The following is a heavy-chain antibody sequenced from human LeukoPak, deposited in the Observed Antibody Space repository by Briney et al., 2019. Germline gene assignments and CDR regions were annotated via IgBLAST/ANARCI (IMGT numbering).Heavy chain of an antibody. CDR3: ARIPSGSYNQYDY. J-gene: IGHJ4*02. CDR2: IYTSGST. CDR1: GGSISSYD. V-gene: IGHV4-4*07. Sequence: SETLSLTCTVSGGSISSYDWGWTRQPAGTGLEWIGRIYTSGSTNYNPSLKSRVTMSVDTSKNQFSLYLSPVTAADTAVYYCARIPSGSYNQYDYWGQGTLITVSS. D-gene: IGHD1-26*01.